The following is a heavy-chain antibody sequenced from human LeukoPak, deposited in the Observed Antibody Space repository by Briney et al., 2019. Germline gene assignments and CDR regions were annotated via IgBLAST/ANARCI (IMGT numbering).Heavy chain of an antibody. V-gene: IGHV5-51*01. CDR3: ARLTWNDYYYYMDV. J-gene: IGHJ6*03. D-gene: IGHD1-1*01. CDR1: GFSFLSYW. Sequence: GESLKISCKASGFSFLSYWIVWVRHMPGKGLEWVGIIYPADSDTRYSPSFQGQVTISADKSLSTVYLQWSSLKASDTAMYYCARLTWNDYYYYMDVWGKGTTVTVSS. CDR2: IYPADSDT.